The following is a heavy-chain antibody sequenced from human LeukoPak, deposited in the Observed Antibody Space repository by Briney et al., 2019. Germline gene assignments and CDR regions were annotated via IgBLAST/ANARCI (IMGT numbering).Heavy chain of an antibody. D-gene: IGHD6-13*01. V-gene: IGHV3-48*03. Sequence: PGGSLRLSCAASIFTFSSYEMNWLRQAPEKGLEWVSYISSSGTTKYYADSVKGRFTISRDNAKNSLYLQMNSLRAEDTAVYYCARDGGRAVAAALDYWDQGTLVTVSS. J-gene: IGHJ4*02. CDR3: ARDGGRAVAAALDY. CDR2: ISSSGTTK. CDR1: IFTFSSYE.